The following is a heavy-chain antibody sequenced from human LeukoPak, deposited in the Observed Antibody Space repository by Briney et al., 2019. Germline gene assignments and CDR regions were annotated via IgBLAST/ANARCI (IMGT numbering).Heavy chain of an antibody. CDR1: GGSISSYY. CDR2: IDTSGNT. J-gene: IGHJ4*02. V-gene: IGHV4-4*07. D-gene: IGHD2-21*01. Sequence: SETLSLTCTVSGGSISSYYWSWIRQPAGKGLEWIGRIDTSGNTNYKPSLKSRVTMSVDTPKNQFSLKLSSVTAADTAVYYCARRGSFLDFDYWGQGTLVTVSS. CDR3: ARRGSFLDFDY.